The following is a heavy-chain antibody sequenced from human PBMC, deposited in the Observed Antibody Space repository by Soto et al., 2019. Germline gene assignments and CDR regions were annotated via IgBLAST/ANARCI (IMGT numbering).Heavy chain of an antibody. CDR1: GYTLTSYE. V-gene: IGHV1-46*03. CDR2: INPSGGST. D-gene: IGHD2-15*01. J-gene: IGHJ4*02. CDR3: AKGGCDGGSCYWGPIDY. Sequence: ASVKVSCKASGYTLTSYEMHWVRQAPGQGLEWMGIINPSGGSTSYAQKFQGRVTMTRDTSTSTVYMELSSLRSEDTAVYYCAKGGCDGGSCYWGPIDYWGQGTLVTVSS.